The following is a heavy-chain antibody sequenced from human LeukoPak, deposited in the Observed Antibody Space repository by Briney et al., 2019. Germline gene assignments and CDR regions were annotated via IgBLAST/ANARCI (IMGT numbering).Heavy chain of an antibody. D-gene: IGHD4-23*01. CDR3: ARRRGNYGGNSAPWFDP. V-gene: IGHV4-4*07. CDR1: GGSISSYY. Sequence: SETLSLTCTVSGGSISSYYWSWIRQPAGKGLKWIGRIYTSGSTNYNPSLKSRVTMSVDTSKNQFSPKLSSVTAADTAVYYCARRRGNYGGNSAPWFDPWGQGTLVTVSS. J-gene: IGHJ5*02. CDR2: IYTSGST.